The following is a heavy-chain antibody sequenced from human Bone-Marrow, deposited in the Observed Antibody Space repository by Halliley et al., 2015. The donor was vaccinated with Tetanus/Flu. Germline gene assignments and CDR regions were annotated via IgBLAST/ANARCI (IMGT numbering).Heavy chain of an antibody. CDR2: TFNDGRT. CDR3: ARGGDSNSPWFDP. J-gene: IGHJ5*02. V-gene: IGHV3-53*01. Sequence: WLSVTFNDGRTHSADSVKGRFTISRDNSKNTLYLQMNSLRAEDTAVYSCARGGDSNSPWFDPWGQGTLVTVSS. D-gene: IGHD4-4*01.